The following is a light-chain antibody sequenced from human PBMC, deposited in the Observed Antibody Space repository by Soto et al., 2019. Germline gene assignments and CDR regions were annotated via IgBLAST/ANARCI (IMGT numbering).Light chain of an antibody. J-gene: IGKJ3*01. Sequence: DIQMTQSPSSLSASVGDRVTITCRASQSISSYLNWYQQKPGKAPKLLIYAASSLQSGDPSRFSGSASGTDFTQTISCLQPEDLATYYCQPSYSTVPFGHGTKVD. CDR2: AAS. CDR3: QPSYSTVP. V-gene: IGKV1-39*01. CDR1: QSISSY.